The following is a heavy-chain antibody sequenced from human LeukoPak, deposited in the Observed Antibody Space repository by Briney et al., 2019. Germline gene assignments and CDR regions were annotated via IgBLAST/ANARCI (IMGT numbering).Heavy chain of an antibody. Sequence: ASVKVSCKASGYTFTGYYMHWVRQAPGQGLEWMGWINPNSDGTNYAQKFQGRVTMTRDTSISTAYMELSRLRSDDTAVYYCAREEVTIFGENWFDPWGQGTLVTVSS. J-gene: IGHJ5*02. CDR1: GYTFTGYY. CDR2: INPNSDGT. D-gene: IGHD3-3*01. CDR3: AREEVTIFGENWFDP. V-gene: IGHV1-2*02.